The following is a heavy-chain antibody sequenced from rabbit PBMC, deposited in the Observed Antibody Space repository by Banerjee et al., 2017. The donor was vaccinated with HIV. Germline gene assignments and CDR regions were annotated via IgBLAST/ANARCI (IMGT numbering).Heavy chain of an antibody. CDR3: ARDRAVGGAGSVYAWDL. V-gene: IGHV1S40*01. D-gene: IGHD6-1*01. J-gene: IGHJ4*01. Sequence: QSLEESGGDLVQPGGSLTLTCTASGFSFSNKYVMCWVRQAPGKGLEWIACINTSSGNTVYATWAKGRFTISKTSWTTVTLQMTSLTAADTATYFCARDRAVGGAGSVYAWDLWGPGTLVTVS. CDR1: GFSFSNKYV. CDR2: INTSSGNT.